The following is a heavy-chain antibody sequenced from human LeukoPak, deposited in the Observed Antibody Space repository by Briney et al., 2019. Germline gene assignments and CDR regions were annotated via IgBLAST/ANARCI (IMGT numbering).Heavy chain of an antibody. CDR2: IRYDGSDK. J-gene: IGHJ3*02. V-gene: IGHV3-30*02. CDR3: ARDGGSHDFWSGYFPDAFDI. CDR1: GFTFSSYG. D-gene: IGHD3-3*01. Sequence: GGSLRLSCAASGFTFSSYGIHWVRQAPVKGLEWVAFIRYDGSDKYFADIVKGRFTISRDNAKNSLYLQMNSLRAEDTAVYYCARDGGSHDFWSGYFPDAFDIWGQGTMVTVSS.